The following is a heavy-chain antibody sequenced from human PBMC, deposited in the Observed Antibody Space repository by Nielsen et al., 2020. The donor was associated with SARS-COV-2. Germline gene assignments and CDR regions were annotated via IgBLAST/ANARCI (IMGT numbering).Heavy chain of an antibody. CDR2: IKQDGSEK. V-gene: IGHV3-7*01. J-gene: IGHJ4*02. CDR1: GFTFSSYW. Sequence: GESLKISCAASGFTFSSYWMSWVRQAPGKGLEWVANIKQDGSEKYYVDSVKGRFTISRDNAKNSLYLQMNSLRAEDTAVYYCASWVYSSRWGSYYFDYWGQGTLVTVSS. CDR3: ASWVYSSRWGSYYFDY. D-gene: IGHD6-13*01.